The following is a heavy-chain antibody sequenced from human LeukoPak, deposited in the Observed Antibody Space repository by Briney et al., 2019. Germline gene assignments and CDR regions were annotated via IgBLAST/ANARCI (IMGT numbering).Heavy chain of an antibody. CDR2: TKPDGSAE. CDR1: GFSFRNYW. D-gene: IGHD2-15*01. CDR3: ARDGGLHTNFDY. J-gene: IGHJ4*02. Sequence: GGSLRLSCAASGFSFRNYWMGWVRQAPGKGLEWVANTKPDGSAEYYADSVRGRFTASRDNAYNLLYLQMNRLRAEDTAVYYCARDGGLHTNFDYWGQGTLLTVSS. V-gene: IGHV3-7*01.